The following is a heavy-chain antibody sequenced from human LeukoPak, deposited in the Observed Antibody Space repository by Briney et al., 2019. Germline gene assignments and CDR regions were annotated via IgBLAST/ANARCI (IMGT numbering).Heavy chain of an antibody. D-gene: IGHD6-19*01. CDR3: AREHSSGWYIVY. CDR1: GYTFTGYY. Sequence: ASVKVSCKASGYTFTGYYMHWVRQAPGQGLEWMGGIIPIFGTANYAQKFQGRVTITADKSTSTAYMELSSLRSEDTAVYYCAREHSSGWYIVYWGQGTLVTVSS. V-gene: IGHV1-69*06. CDR2: IIPIFGTA. J-gene: IGHJ4*02.